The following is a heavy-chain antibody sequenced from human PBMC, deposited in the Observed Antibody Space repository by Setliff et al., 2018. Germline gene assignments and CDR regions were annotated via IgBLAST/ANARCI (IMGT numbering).Heavy chain of an antibody. CDR1: GGPLNSYS. J-gene: IGHJ4*02. V-gene: IGHV1-69*02. CDR3: ARHPPPPNYFDIGALDS. D-gene: IGHD3-22*01. CDR2: IIPVLDIT. Sequence: SVKVSCKASGGPLNSYSFSWVRQAPGQGLEWMGRIIPVLDITRYSQKFQGRVTITADKSTGIIYMELSGLRSDDTAVYYCARHPPPPNYFDIGALDSWGQGTLVTVSS.